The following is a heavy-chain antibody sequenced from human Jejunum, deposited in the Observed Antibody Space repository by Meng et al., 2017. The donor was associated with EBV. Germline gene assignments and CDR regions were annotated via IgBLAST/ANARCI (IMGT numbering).Heavy chain of an antibody. V-gene: IGHV1-3*04. D-gene: IGHD2-15*01. Sequence: QGQRVQSGVEGKELGASVKVSCKASGYTFNSYAIHWVRQAPGQRLEWMGWIHTDNGGTKYSQEFQDRVTITRDTSASTAYMEISSLRSEDTAVYYCVKKGTRLTTHGYHFDYWGQGTLVTVSS. CDR3: VKKGTRLTTHGYHFDY. CDR2: IHTDNGGT. J-gene: IGHJ4*02. CDR1: GYTFNSYA.